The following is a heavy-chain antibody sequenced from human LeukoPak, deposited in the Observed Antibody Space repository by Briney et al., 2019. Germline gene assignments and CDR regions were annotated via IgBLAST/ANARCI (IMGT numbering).Heavy chain of an antibody. Sequence: GGSLRLSCAASGLTFSSYWMHWVRQAPGKGLVWVSRINSDGSSTTYADSVKGRFTISRDNSKNTLYLQMNSLRAEDTAVYYCARSTSSEYDIYHFDYWGQGTLVTVSS. CDR1: GLTFSSYW. V-gene: IGHV3-74*01. D-gene: IGHD3-9*01. CDR3: ARSTSSEYDIYHFDY. CDR2: INSDGSST. J-gene: IGHJ4*02.